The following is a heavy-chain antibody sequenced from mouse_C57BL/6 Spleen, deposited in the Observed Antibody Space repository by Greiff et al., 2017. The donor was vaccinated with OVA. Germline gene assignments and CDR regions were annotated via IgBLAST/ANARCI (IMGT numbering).Heavy chain of an antibody. CDR3: AKNYGSSFDAMDY. V-gene: IGHV2-4*01. CDR2: IWSGGST. J-gene: IGHJ4*01. Sequence: VQLQQSGPGLVQPSQSLSITCTVSGFSFTSYGVHWVRQPPGKGLEWLGVIWSGGSTDYNAAFISRLSISKDNSKSQVFFKMISLQADDTAIYYCAKNYGSSFDAMDYWGQGTSVTVSS. CDR1: GFSFTSYG. D-gene: IGHD1-1*01.